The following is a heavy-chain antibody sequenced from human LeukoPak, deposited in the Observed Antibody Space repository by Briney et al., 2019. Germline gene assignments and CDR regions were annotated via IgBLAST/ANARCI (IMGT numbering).Heavy chain of an antibody. CDR3: ARDLEFPLGY. V-gene: IGHV3-48*04. J-gene: IGHJ4*02. Sequence: GGSLRLSCAASGFTFSSYSMNWVRQAPGKGLEWVSYISSSSSTIYYADSVKGRFTISRDNAKNSLYLQMNSLRAEDTAVYYCARDLEFPLGYWGQGTLVTVSS. D-gene: IGHD3-3*01. CDR1: GFTFSSYS. CDR2: ISSSSSTI.